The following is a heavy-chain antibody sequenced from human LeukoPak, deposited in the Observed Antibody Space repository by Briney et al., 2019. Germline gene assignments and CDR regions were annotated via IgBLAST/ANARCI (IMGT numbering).Heavy chain of an antibody. CDR3: ARENPIRGEALDY. V-gene: IGHV1-2*02. CDR1: GYTFTGYY. D-gene: IGHD3-10*01. CDR2: INPNSGGT. J-gene: IGHJ4*02. Sequence: GASVKVSCKASGYTFTGYYMHWVRQAPGQGLEWMGWINPNSGGTNYAQKFQGRVTMTRDTSISTAYMELSRLRSDDTAVYYCARENPIRGEALDYWGQGTLVTVSS.